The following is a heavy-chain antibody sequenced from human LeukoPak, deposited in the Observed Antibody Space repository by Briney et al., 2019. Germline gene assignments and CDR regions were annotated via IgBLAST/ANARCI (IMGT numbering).Heavy chain of an antibody. V-gene: IGHV3-53*05. CDR2: IYSGGNT. Sequence: GGSLRLSCTVSGFTVSSNSMSWVRQAPGKGLEWVSFIYSGGNTHYSDSVKGRFTISRDNSRNTLYLQMNSLRAEDTALYYCAKGGYSYVLYFDYWGQGTLVTVSS. CDR1: GFTVSSNS. CDR3: AKGGYSYVLYFDY. J-gene: IGHJ4*02. D-gene: IGHD5-18*01.